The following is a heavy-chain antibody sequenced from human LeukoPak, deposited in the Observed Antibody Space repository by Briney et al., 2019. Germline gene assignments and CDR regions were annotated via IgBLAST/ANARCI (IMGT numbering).Heavy chain of an antibody. CDR2: ISGSGGST. V-gene: IGHV3-23*01. D-gene: IGHD6-19*01. CDR3: AKLRGWNYFDY. Sequence: AGGSLRLSCAASGFTFSSYAMSWVRQAPGKGLERVSGISGSGGSTYYADSVKGRFTISRDNSKNTLYLQMNSLRAEDTAVYYCAKLRGWNYFDYWGQGTLVTVSS. J-gene: IGHJ4*02. CDR1: GFTFSSYA.